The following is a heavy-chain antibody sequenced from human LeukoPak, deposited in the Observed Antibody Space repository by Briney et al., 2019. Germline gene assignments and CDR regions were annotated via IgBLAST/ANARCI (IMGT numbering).Heavy chain of an antibody. CDR2: ITGSGGDT. V-gene: IGHV3-23*01. Sequence: VGSLRLSCAASGFTFSIYAMTWVRQAPGKGLEWVSIITGSGGDTYYADSVKGRFTISRDDSKNTLYLQMNSLRAEDTAVYYCAMGGYSYGYWGQGTLVTVSS. CDR3: AMGGYSYGY. CDR1: GFTFSIYA. D-gene: IGHD5-18*01. J-gene: IGHJ4*02.